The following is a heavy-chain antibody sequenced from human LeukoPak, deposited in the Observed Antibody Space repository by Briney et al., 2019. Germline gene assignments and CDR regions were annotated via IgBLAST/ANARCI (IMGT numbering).Heavy chain of an antibody. J-gene: IGHJ6*03. Sequence: GASVKVSCKASGYTFTSDGISWVRQAPGQGVEWMGWISAYNGNTNYAQKLQGRVTMTTDTSTSTAYMELRSLRSDDTAVYYCARDVPLYSRGSERYYYYMDVWGKGTTVTVSS. CDR2: ISAYNGNT. D-gene: IGHD6-13*01. V-gene: IGHV1-18*01. CDR1: GYTFTSDG. CDR3: ARDVPLYSRGSERYYYYMDV.